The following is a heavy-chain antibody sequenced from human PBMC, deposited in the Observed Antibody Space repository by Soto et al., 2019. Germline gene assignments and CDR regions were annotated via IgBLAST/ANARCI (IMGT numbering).Heavy chain of an antibody. J-gene: IGHJ4*02. V-gene: IGHV4-34*01. Sequence: SETLSLTCAVYGGSFSGYYWSWIRQPPGKGLEWIGEINHSGSTNYNPSLKSRVTISVDTSKNQFSLKLSSVTAADTAVYYCARGLWRRYYGSGSYYYFDYWGQGTLVTVSS. CDR3: ARGLWRRYYGSGSYYYFDY. D-gene: IGHD3-10*01. CDR1: GGSFSGYY. CDR2: INHSGST.